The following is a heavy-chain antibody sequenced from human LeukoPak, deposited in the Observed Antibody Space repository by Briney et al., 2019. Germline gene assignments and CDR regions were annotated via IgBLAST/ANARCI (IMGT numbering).Heavy chain of an antibody. CDR2: IWYDGSNK. CDR1: GFTFSSYG. Sequence: GGSLRLSCAASGFTFSSYGMHWVRQAPGKGLEWVAVIWYDGSNKYYADSVKGRFTISRDNSKNTLYLQMNSLRAEDTAVYYCARAPSYCYDSSGYFDYWGQGTLVTVSS. J-gene: IGHJ4*02. V-gene: IGHV3-33*01. CDR3: ARAPSYCYDSSGYFDY. D-gene: IGHD3-22*01.